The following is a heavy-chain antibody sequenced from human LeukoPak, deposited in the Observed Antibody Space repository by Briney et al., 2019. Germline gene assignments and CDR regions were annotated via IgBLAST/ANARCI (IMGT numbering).Heavy chain of an antibody. V-gene: IGHV1-69*06. Sequence: ASVKVSCKASGGTFSSYAISWVRQAPGQGLEWMGGIIPIFGTANYAQKFQGRVTITADKSTSTAYMELSSLRSEDTAVYYCARETPTRSGYYISAFDIWGQGTMVTVSS. D-gene: IGHD3-3*01. CDR1: GGTFSSYA. J-gene: IGHJ3*02. CDR2: IIPIFGTA. CDR3: ARETPTRSGYYISAFDI.